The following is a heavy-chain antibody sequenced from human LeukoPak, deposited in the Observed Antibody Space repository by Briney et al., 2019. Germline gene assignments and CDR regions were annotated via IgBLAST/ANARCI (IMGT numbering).Heavy chain of an antibody. D-gene: IGHD3-22*01. Sequence: ASVKVSCKASGYTFTSYGISWVRQAPGQGLEWMGWISAYNNGYTNHTQKLQGRVTMTTDTSTSTAYMELRSLRSDDTAVYYCGRDGHSSGYYQTDAFHIWGQGTMVTVSS. V-gene: IGHV1-18*01. CDR2: ISAYNNGYT. J-gene: IGHJ3*02. CDR3: GRDGHSSGYYQTDAFHI. CDR1: GYTFTSYG.